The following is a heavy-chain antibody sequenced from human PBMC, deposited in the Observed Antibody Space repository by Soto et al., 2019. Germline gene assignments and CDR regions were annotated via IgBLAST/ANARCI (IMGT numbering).Heavy chain of an antibody. CDR1: GYTFTSYG. CDR2: ISAYNGNT. V-gene: IGHV1-18*04. Sequence: ASVKVSCKASGYTFTSYGISWVRQAPGQGLEWMGWISAYNGNTNYAQKLQGRVTMTTDTSTSTAYMELRSLRSDDTAVYYCARDGRGIVVAPAASGSYYYYGMDVWGQGTMVPVYS. J-gene: IGHJ6*02. CDR3: ARDGRGIVVAPAASGSYYYYGMDV. D-gene: IGHD2-2*01.